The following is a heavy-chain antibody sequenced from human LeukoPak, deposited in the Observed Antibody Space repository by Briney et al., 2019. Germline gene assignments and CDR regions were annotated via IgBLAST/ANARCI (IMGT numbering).Heavy chain of an antibody. D-gene: IGHD6-6*01. J-gene: IGHJ6*02. V-gene: IGHV3-21*04. CDR2: ISSSSSYI. Sequence: GGSLRLSCAASGFTFSSYSMNWVRQAPGKGLEWVSSISSSSSYIYYADSVKGRFTISRDNAKNSLYLQMNSLRAEDTAVYYCARRTRQLVRGYYYYYGMDVWGQGTTVTVSS. CDR3: ARRTRQLVRGYYYYYGMDV. CDR1: GFTFSSYS.